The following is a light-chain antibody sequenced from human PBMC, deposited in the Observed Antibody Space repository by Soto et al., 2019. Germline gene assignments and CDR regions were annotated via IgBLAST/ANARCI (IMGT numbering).Light chain of an antibody. CDR3: QKYYSYPLS. CDR2: GES. Sequence: EVVMTRSPATLSVSPGERVTLSCRSSQSVADNLAWFQQKPGQGPRIVIYGESTRATDIPDRFSGSGSGTDLNLTISSLQSEDFATYYCQKYYSYPLSCGQGTKVDIK. CDR1: QSVADN. J-gene: IGKJ1*01. V-gene: IGKV3-15*01.